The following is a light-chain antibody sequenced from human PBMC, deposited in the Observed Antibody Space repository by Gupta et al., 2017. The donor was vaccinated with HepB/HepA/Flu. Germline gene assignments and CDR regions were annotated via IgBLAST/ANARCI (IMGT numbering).Light chain of an antibody. V-gene: IGLV2-11*01. CDR3: CSYAGSYTFV. Sequence: QSALTHPPSVSGSPGQSVTIPSTGTSSDVGNYNYVSWYQQHPGKAPKVMIYGLNKRPSGVPDRFAGSKSGNTASLTISGLQAEDEADYFCCSYAGSYTFVFGTGTKVSVL. CDR1: SSDVGNYNY. CDR2: GLN. J-gene: IGLJ1*01.